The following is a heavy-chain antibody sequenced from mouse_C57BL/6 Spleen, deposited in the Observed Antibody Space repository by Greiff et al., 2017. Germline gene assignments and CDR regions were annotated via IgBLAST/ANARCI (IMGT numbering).Heavy chain of an antibody. CDR3: AFTTVGATRYFDV. Sequence: QVQLQQPGAELVKPGASVKLSCKASGYTFTSYWMQWVKQRPGQGLEWIGEIDPSDSYTNYNQKFKGKATLTVDTSSSTAYMQLSSLTSEDSAVYCCAFTTVGATRYFDVWGTGTTVTVSS. D-gene: IGHD1-1*01. CDR2: IDPSDSYT. J-gene: IGHJ1*03. V-gene: IGHV1-50*01. CDR1: GYTFTSYW.